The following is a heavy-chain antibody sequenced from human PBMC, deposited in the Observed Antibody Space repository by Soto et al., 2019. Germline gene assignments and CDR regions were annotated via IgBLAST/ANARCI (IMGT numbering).Heavy chain of an antibody. Sequence: PGGSLRLSCAASGFTFSSYAMSWVRQAPGKGLEWVSAISGSGGSTYYADSVKGRFTISRDNSKNTLYLQMNSLRAEDTAVYYSAKDSTRYIVVVPEPHRFDYWGQGTLVTVSS. CDR1: GFTFSSYA. V-gene: IGHV3-23*01. D-gene: IGHD2-2*01. J-gene: IGHJ4*02. CDR3: AKDSTRYIVVVPEPHRFDY. CDR2: ISGSGGST.